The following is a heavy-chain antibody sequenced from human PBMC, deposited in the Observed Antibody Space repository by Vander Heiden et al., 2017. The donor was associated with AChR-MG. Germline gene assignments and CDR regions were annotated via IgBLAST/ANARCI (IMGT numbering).Heavy chain of an antibody. CDR2: ISAYNGNT. CDR3: ARDYGPGGYLHRGDFDY. D-gene: IGHD4-17*01. Sequence: QVQLVQSGAEVKKPGASVKVSCKASGYTFTSSGISWVRQAPGQGLEWMGWISAYNGNTNYAQKLQGRVTMTTDTSTSTAYMELRSLRSDDTAVYYCARDYGPGGYLHRGDFDYWGQGTLVTVSS. J-gene: IGHJ4*02. V-gene: IGHV1-18*01. CDR1: GYTFTSSG.